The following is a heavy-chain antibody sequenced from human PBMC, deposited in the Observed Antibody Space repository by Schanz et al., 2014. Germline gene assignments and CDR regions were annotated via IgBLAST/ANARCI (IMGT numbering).Heavy chain of an antibody. CDR2: IKSDGSST. D-gene: IGHD3-10*01. CDR3: AKDGPGGSGSYSADGGMDV. V-gene: IGHV3-74*01. CDR1: GFTFSSYW. J-gene: IGHJ6*02. Sequence: EVQLLESGGGLVQPGGSLRLSCAASGFTFSSYWMHWVRQVPGKGLVWVSRIKSDGSSTSYADSVKGRFTISSDNSKSTLYLQMSSLRAEDTAVYYCAKDGPGGSGSYSADGGMDVWGQGTTVTVSS.